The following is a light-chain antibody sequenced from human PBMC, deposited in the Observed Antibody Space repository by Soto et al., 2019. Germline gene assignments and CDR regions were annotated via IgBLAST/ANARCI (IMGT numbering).Light chain of an antibody. Sequence: QSALTQPPSASGSPGQSVTISCTGTSSDVGGYNYVSWYQQHPGKAPKLMIYEVAKRPSGVPDRFSGSKSGNTASLTVSGLQSEDEADYYFSSFAGSNSVFGGGTKLTVL. J-gene: IGLJ2*01. V-gene: IGLV2-8*01. CDR1: SSDVGGYNY. CDR2: EVA. CDR3: SSFAGSNSV.